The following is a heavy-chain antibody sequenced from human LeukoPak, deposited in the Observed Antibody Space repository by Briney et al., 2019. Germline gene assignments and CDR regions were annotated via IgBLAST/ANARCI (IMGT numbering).Heavy chain of an antibody. D-gene: IGHD3-16*01. CDR3: ARGLPGGFDP. V-gene: IGHV1-2*02. CDR2: INPNSGGT. Sequence: ASVKVSCKASGYTFSGYYIHWVRQAPGQGLEWMGWINPNSGGTNYARKFQGRVTMTRATSITTAYMELSTLTSDDTAVYYCARGLPGGFDPWGQGTLVTVSS. CDR1: GYTFSGYY. J-gene: IGHJ5*02.